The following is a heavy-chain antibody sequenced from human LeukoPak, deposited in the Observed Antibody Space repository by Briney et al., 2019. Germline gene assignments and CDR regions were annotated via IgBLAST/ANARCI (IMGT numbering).Heavy chain of an antibody. CDR1: GYTFTSYA. D-gene: IGHD6-19*01. CDR2: INAGNGNT. CDR3: AREGDSSGSGVWGHYFDY. Sequence: ASVKVSCKASGYTFTSYAMHWVRQAPGQRLEWMGWINAGNGNTKYSQKFQGRVTITRDTSASTAYMELSSLRSEDTAVYYCAREGDSSGSGVWGHYFDYWGQGTLVTVSS. J-gene: IGHJ4*02. V-gene: IGHV1-3*01.